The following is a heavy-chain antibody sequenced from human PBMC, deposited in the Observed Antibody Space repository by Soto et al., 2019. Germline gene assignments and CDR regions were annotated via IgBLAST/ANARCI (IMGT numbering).Heavy chain of an antibody. J-gene: IGHJ3*02. D-gene: IGHD1-26*01. CDR1: GYSFTSYW. V-gene: IGHV5-10-1*01. CDR2: IDPSGSYT. Sequence: PGESLKISCKGSGYSFTSYWISWVRQMPGKGLEWMGRIDPSGSYTNYSPSFQGHVTISADKSISTAYLQWSSLKASDTAMYYCARVYSGSYYNDAFDIWGQGTMVTVS. CDR3: ARVYSGSYYNDAFDI.